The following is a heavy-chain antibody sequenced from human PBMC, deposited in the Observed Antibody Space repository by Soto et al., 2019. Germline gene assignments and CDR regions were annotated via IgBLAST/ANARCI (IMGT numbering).Heavy chain of an antibody. CDR1: GDSISSSVW. J-gene: IGHJ4*02. V-gene: IGHV4-4*02. Sequence: TLSLTCAVSGDSISSSVWWTWVRQPPGKGLEWIGEVFHTGNTNYNPSLKSRVTMSVDKSTNEFSLKVTSVTAADTAIYYCARKAWVRFDYWGQGALVTVPQ. D-gene: IGHD7-27*01. CDR3: ARKAWVRFDY. CDR2: VFHTGNT.